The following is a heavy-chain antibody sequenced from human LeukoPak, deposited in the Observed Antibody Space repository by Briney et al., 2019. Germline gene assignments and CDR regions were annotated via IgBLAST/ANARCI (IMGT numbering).Heavy chain of an antibody. J-gene: IGHJ4*02. CDR2: ISGSGGST. CDR1: GFTFSSYG. CDR3: ADLYEGEGVPFDY. Sequence: SGGSLRLSCAASGFTFSSYGMSWVRQAPGKGLEWVSAISGSGGSTYYADSVKGRFTISRDNSKNTLYLQMNSLRAEDTAVYYCADLYEGEGVPFDYWGQGTLVTVSS. D-gene: IGHD2-2*01. V-gene: IGHV3-23*01.